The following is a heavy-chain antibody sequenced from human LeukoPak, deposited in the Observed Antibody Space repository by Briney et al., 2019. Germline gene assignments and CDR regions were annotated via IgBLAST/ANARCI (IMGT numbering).Heavy chain of an antibody. V-gene: IGHV3-48*03. J-gene: IGHJ6*02. Sequence: GGSLRLSCAASGFTFSSYEMNWVRQAPGKGLEWVSYISSSGSTIYYADSVKGRFTISRDNAKNSLYLQMNSLRAEDTAVYYCAREGVVIIPDYYYYGMDAWGQGTTVTVSS. CDR1: GFTFSSYE. CDR3: AREGVVIIPDYYYYGMDA. D-gene: IGHD3-3*01. CDR2: ISSSGSTI.